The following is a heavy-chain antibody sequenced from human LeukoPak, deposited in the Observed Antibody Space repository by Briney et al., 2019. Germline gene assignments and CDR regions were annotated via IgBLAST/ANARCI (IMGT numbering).Heavy chain of an antibody. CDR1: GLHFSGTA. CDR3: AKDGAQYSSGPECDP. Sequence: PGGSLRLXCAASGLHFSGTAMSWVRQAPGKGLEWVSAISHDGMNAYYADSVKGRFTISRDNSKKTVSLEMSSLTAADTGVYYCAKDGAQYSSGPECDPRGQGALVTVSP. CDR2: ISHDGMNA. V-gene: IGHV3-23*01. J-gene: IGHJ5*02. D-gene: IGHD6-19*01.